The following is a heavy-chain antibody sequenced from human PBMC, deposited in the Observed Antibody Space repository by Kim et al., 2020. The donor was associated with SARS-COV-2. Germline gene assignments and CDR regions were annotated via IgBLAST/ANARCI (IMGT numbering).Heavy chain of an antibody. D-gene: IGHD2-2*01. CDR3: ACLFCVCASFHPIGFDP. V-gene: IGHV3-48*03. CDR2: ITTYGSTT. Sequence: GGSLRLSCSASGFTFTSYEMNWVRLAPGKGLELVSYITTYGSTTYYADSVKGRFSISRDNAKNSVSLQINSLRAEDTAIYYCACLFCVCASFHPIGFDP. J-gene: IGHJ5*02. CDR1: GFTFTSYE.